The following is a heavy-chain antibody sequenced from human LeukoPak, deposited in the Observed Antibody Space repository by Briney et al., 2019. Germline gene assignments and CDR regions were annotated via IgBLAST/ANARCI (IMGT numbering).Heavy chain of an antibody. CDR2: VSSGASST. J-gene: IGHJ4*02. CDR1: GFTFSTYA. V-gene: IGHV3-23*01. D-gene: IGHD3-10*01. Sequence: GGSLRLSCAASGFTFSTYAMSWVRQAPGKGLEWVSAVSSGASSTYYADSVRGRFTISRDNSKNTPYLQMNSLSADDTAVYYCAKDARGSEGFWGQGTLVTVSS. CDR3: AKDARGSEGF.